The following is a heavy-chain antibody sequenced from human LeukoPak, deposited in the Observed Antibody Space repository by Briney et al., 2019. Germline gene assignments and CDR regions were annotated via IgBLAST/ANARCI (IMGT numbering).Heavy chain of an antibody. CDR3: ARVVAAIELRDYHYVDV. V-gene: IGHV3-53*01. D-gene: IGHD6-19*01. Sequence: GGSLRLSCSASSFSITDKSMTWVRQAPGKGLECVAIIYRGEVTAYADSVRGRFTISRDSGTNTLFLQMDNLRVDDTAVYYCARVVAAIELRDYHYVDVWGKGTTISVS. CDR2: IYRGEVT. CDR1: SFSITDKS. J-gene: IGHJ6*03.